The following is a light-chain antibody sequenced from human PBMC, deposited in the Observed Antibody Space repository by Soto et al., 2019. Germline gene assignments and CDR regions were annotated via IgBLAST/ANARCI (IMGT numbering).Light chain of an antibody. CDR3: QQLTDWPPQWT. CDR2: GAS. CDR1: QSISSN. V-gene: IGKV3-15*01. Sequence: EIVLTQSPGTLSLSPGERATLSCRASQSISSNYLAWYQQKPGQAPRLLIYGASTRATGIPARFSGSGSGTEFTLTISSLQSEDFAVYYCQQLTDWPPQWTFGQGTKVDIK. J-gene: IGKJ1*01.